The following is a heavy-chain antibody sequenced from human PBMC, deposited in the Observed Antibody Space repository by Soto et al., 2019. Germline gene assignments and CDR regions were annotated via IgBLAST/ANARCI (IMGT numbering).Heavy chain of an antibody. CDR3: ARVGVQADSYFVQTNLVDY. Sequence: SETLSLTCTVSGGSISSGDYYWSWIRQPPGKGLEWIGYIYYSGSTYSNPSLKSRVTISVDTSKNQFSLKLSSVTAADTAVYYCARVGVQADSYFVQTNLVDYWGQGTLVTVSS. V-gene: IGHV4-30-4*01. J-gene: IGHJ4*02. CDR1: GGSISSGDYY. CDR2: IYYSGST. D-gene: IGHD2-2*01.